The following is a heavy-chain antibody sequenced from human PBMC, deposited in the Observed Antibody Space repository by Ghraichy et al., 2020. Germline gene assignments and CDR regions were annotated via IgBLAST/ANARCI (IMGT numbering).Heavy chain of an antibody. CDR2: ISSSSSYT. CDR3: ARDFTLPGYGTRHFDY. V-gene: IGHV3-11*06. Sequence: GGSLRLSCAASGFTFSDYYMSWIRQAPGKGLEWVSYISSSSSYTNYADSVKGRFTISRDNAKNSLYLQMNSLRAEDTAVYYCARDFTLPGYGTRHFDYWGQGTLVTVSS. D-gene: IGHD3-10*01. J-gene: IGHJ4*02. CDR1: GFTFSDYY.